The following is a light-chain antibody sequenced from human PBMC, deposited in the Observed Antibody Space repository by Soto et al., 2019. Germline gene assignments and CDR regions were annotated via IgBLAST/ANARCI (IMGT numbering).Light chain of an antibody. Sequence: SALTQPASVSGSPGQSIAISCTGSSSDVGIYNYVSWYQQHPGKVPKLIIYEVTNRPSGVSNRFSGSKSGNTASLTVSGLQAEDEADYYCSSYAGSNNLRVFGTGTKVTVL. J-gene: IGLJ1*01. CDR3: SSYAGSNNLRV. CDR1: SSDVGIYNY. V-gene: IGLV2-14*01. CDR2: EVT.